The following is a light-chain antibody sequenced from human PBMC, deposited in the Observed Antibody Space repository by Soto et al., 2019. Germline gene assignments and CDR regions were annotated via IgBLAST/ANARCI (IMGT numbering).Light chain of an antibody. V-gene: IGKV3-20*01. CDR2: GAS. CDR1: QSVSNNY. Sequence: EIVLTQSPGTLSLSPGERATLSCRASQSVSNNYLAWYQQNPGEPPILLIDGASSGATGTPDICSGRWAGTDFTLTSSILDPDDLAVYYCQQYGSPGTFGQGTKVDIK. CDR3: QQYGSPGT. J-gene: IGKJ1*01.